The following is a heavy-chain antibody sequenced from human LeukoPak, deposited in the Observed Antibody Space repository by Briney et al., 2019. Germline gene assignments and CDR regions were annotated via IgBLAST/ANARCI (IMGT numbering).Heavy chain of an antibody. V-gene: IGHV3-48*04. CDR2: LSSSGSTI. CDR3: ARGYYDKSVDPPTIDY. J-gene: IGHJ4*02. D-gene: IGHD3-9*01. CDR1: GFTFSYYS. Sequence: GGSLRLSCAASGFTFSYYSMNWVRQSPGNGLEWVSYLSSSGSTIYYADSVKGRFTISRDNAKNSLYLQMNSLRAEDTAVYYCARGYYDKSVDPPTIDYWGQGTLVTVSS.